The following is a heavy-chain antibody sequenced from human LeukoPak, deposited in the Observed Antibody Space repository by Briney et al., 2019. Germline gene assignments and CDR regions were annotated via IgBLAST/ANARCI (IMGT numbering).Heavy chain of an antibody. CDR2: ISNSGSTI. J-gene: IGHJ4*02. D-gene: IGHD5-24*01. V-gene: IGHV3-48*03. CDR3: ARDLMKTREN. CDR1: GFTFSTYE. Sequence: GGSLRLSCAASGFTFSTYEMNWVRQAPGKGLEWVSYISNSGSTIYYADSVKGRFTISRDNSKNTLYLQMNSLRAEDTAVYYCARDLMKTRENWGQGTLVTVSS.